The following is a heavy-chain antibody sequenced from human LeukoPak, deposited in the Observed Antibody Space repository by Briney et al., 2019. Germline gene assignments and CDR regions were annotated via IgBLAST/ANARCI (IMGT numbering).Heavy chain of an antibody. J-gene: IGHJ4*02. CDR2: IIPILGIA. Sequence: SVKVSCKASGGTFSSYAISWVRQAPGQGLEWMGRIIPILGIANYAQKFQGRVTITADKSTSTAYMELSSLRSEDTAVYYCARDPGRIAVAGYYFDYWGQGTLVTVSS. D-gene: IGHD6-19*01. V-gene: IGHV1-69*04. CDR3: ARDPGRIAVAGYYFDY. CDR1: GGTFSSYA.